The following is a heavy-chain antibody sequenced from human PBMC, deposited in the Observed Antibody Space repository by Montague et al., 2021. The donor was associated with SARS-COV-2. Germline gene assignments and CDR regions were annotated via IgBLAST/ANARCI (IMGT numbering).Heavy chain of an antibody. CDR3: ARVNRWYYWGLGVSAQFDY. CDR1: GGSISSYY. V-gene: IGHV4-59*01. Sequence: SETLSLTCTVSGGSISSYYWSWIRQPPGKGLEWIGYIYYSGSTNYNPSLKSRVTISVDTSKNQFSLKLSSVTAADTAVYYCARVNRWYYWGLGVSAQFDYWGQGTLVTVSS. D-gene: IGHD3-10*01. CDR2: IYYSGST. J-gene: IGHJ4*02.